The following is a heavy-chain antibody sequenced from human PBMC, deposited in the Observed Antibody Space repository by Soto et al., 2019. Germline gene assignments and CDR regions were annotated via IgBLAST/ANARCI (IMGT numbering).Heavy chain of an antibody. CDR3: ARDQAELYYYYYMDV. CDR1: GFTFSDYY. Sequence: GGSLRLSCAASGFTFSDYYMSWIRQAPGKGLEWVSYISSSGSTIYYADSVKGRFTISRDNAKNSLYLQMNSLRAEDTAVYYCARDQAELYYYYYMDVWGKGTTVTVSS. V-gene: IGHV3-11*01. D-gene: IGHD1-7*01. J-gene: IGHJ6*03. CDR2: ISSSGSTI.